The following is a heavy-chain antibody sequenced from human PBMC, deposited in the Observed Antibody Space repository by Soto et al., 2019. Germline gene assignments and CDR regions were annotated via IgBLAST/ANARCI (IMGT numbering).Heavy chain of an antibody. CDR1: GGSIINDNYS. CDR2: IYHSGTT. J-gene: IGHJ4*02. D-gene: IGHD4-17*01. V-gene: IGHV4-30-2*01. Sequence: SETLSLTCSVSGGSIINDNYSWSWVRQPPGKGLEWVGYIYHSGTTYYNPSLNSRVTISVDGASNQFSLQLTSVMAADTAVYYCARVVPAQRFFESWGPGVLVTVSS. CDR3: ARVVPAQRFFES.